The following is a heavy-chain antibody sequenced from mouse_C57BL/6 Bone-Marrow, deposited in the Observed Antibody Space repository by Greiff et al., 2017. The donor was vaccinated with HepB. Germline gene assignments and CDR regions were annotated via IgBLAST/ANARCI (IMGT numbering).Heavy chain of an antibody. CDR3: AREDYGSSHYAMDY. J-gene: IGHJ4*01. CDR2: ISYDGSN. CDR1: GYSITSGYY. V-gene: IGHV3-6*01. D-gene: IGHD1-1*01. Sequence: EVKLMESGPGLVKPSQSLSLPCSVTGYSITSGYYWNWIRQFPGNKLEWMGYISYDGSNNYNPTLKNRITVTRDTSKNQFFLKLNTVTTEDTATYYCAREDYGSSHYAMDYWGQGTSVTVSS.